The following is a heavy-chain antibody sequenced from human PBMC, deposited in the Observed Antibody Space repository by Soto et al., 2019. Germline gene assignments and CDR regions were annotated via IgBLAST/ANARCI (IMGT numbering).Heavy chain of an antibody. CDR1: GYTFTSYG. CDR3: ARVDHKQLARAQDY. CDR2: ISAYNGNT. V-gene: IGHV1-18*04. D-gene: IGHD6-6*01. Sequence: ASVKVSCKASGYTFTSYGISWVRPAPGQGREWMGWISAYNGNTNYAQKLQGRVTMTTDTSTSTAYMELRSLRSDDTAVYYCARVDHKQLARAQDYWGQGTLVNVSS. J-gene: IGHJ4*02.